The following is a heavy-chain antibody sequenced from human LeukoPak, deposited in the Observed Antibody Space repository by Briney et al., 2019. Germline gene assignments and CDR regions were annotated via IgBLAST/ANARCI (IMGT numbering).Heavy chain of an antibody. CDR1: GGSISSYY. CDR2: INYSGST. V-gene: IGHV4-59*01. CDR3: ARFDFWSGPRHYYYYMGV. J-gene: IGHJ6*03. Sequence: SETLSLTCTVSGGSISSYYWSWIRQPPGKGLEWIGYINYSGSTYYNPSLKSRVTISVDTSNNQFSLKLMSVTAADTAVYYCARFDFWSGPRHYYYYMGVWGKGTTVTVSS. D-gene: IGHD3-3*01.